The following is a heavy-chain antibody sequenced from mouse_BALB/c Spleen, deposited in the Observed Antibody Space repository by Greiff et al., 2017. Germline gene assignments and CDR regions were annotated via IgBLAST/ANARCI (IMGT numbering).Heavy chain of an antibody. Sequence: EVKVVESGGGLAKPGGSLKLSCAASGFTFSSYAMSWVRQSPEKRLEWVAEISSGGSYTYYPDTVTGRFTISRDNAKNTLYLEMSSLRSEDTAMYYCAELRNYAMDYWGQGTSVTVSS. J-gene: IGHJ4*01. CDR3: AELRNYAMDY. CDR1: GFTFSSYA. D-gene: IGHD4-1*01. CDR2: ISSGGSYT. V-gene: IGHV5-9-4*01.